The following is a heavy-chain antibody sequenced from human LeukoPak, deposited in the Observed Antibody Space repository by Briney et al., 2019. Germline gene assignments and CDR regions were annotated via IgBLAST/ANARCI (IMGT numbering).Heavy chain of an antibody. V-gene: IGHV3-30-3*01. D-gene: IGHD3-10*01. J-gene: IGHJ6*03. CDR3: ARANGSGSPSYYYYYYMDV. CDR1: GFTFSSYA. CDR2: ISYDGSNK. Sequence: PGRSLRLSCAASGFTFSSYAMHWVRQAPGKGLEWVAVISYDGSNKYYADSVKGRFTISRDNSKNTLYLQMNSLRAEDTAVYYCARANGSGSPSYYYYYYMDVWGKGTTVTVSS.